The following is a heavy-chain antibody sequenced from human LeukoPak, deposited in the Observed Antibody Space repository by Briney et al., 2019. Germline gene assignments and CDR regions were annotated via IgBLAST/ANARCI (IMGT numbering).Heavy chain of an antibody. CDR2: ISSSSSYI. D-gene: IGHD2-2*01. Sequence: PGGSLRLSCAASGFTFSDYNMNWVRQAPGKGLEWVSSISSSSSYIYYADSVKGRFTISRDNAKNSLYLQMNSLRAEDTAVYYCARDSRSNWFDPWGQGTLVTVSS. J-gene: IGHJ5*02. CDR3: ARDSRSNWFDP. CDR1: GFTFSDYN. V-gene: IGHV3-21*01.